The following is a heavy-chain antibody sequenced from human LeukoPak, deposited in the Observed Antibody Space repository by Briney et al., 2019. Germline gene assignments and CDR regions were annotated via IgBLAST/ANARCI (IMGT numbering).Heavy chain of an antibody. Sequence: PVKVSCKASGFTFTSSAMQWVRQARGQRLEWIGWIVVGSSNTNYAQKFQERVTITRDMSTSTAYMELSSLRSEDTAVYYCAGGNHYDFWSGDGYFDYWGQGTLVTVSS. V-gene: IGHV1-58*02. D-gene: IGHD3-3*01. CDR2: IVVGSSNT. CDR3: AGGNHYDFWSGDGYFDY. J-gene: IGHJ4*02. CDR1: GFTFTSSA.